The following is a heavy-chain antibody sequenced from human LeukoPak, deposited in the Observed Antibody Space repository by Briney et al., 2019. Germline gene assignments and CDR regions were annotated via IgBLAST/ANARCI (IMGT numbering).Heavy chain of an antibody. CDR3: AKTPPTSSGHDGGYYYYYMDV. CDR2: ISGSGGST. J-gene: IGHJ6*03. D-gene: IGHD5-12*01. Sequence: GGSLRLSCAASGFTFSSYAMSWVRQAPGKGLEWVSAISGSGGSTYYADSVKGRFTISRDNSKNTLYLQMNSLRAEDTAVYYCAKTPPTSSGHDGGYYYYYMDVWGKGTTVTVSS. CDR1: GFTFSSYA. V-gene: IGHV3-23*01.